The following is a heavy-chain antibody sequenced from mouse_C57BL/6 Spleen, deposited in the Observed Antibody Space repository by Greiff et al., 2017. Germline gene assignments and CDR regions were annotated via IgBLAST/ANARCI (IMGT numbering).Heavy chain of an antibody. CDR3: ARSGGVVPGAY. D-gene: IGHD1-1*01. CDR1: GYAFSSSW. V-gene: IGHV1-82*01. J-gene: IGHJ3*01. CDR2: IYPGDGDT. Sequence: VQLVESGPELVKPGASVKISCKASGYAFSSSWMHWVKQRPGKGLEWIGRIYPGDGDTNYNGKFKGKATLTADKSSSTAYMQLSSLTSEDSAVYVCARSGGVVPGAYWGQGTLVTVSA.